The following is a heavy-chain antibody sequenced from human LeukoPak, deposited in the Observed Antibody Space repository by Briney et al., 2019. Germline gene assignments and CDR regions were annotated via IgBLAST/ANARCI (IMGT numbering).Heavy chain of an antibody. Sequence: SETLTLTCAVYDGSFSGYYWTWIRQPPGKGLEWIGEIIDTGSTKYNSSLKSRVTISVDTSKNQFSLKLSSVTAADTAVYYCASTGIAAANIQHWGQGTLVTVSS. CDR1: DGSFSGYY. J-gene: IGHJ1*01. V-gene: IGHV4-34*12. D-gene: IGHD6-13*01. CDR3: ASTGIAAANIQH. CDR2: IIDTGST.